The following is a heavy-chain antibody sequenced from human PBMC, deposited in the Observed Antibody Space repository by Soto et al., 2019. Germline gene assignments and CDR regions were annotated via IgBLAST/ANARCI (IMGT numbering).Heavy chain of an antibody. J-gene: IGHJ5*02. Sequence: GGSLRLSCAASGFTFSSYAMAWVRQAPGKGLEWVSSISGSGGNTYYADSVKGRFTISRDNSKNTLYLQMNSLRVEDTAIYYCAKLSLEYWFDPWGQGTVVTVSS. CDR1: GFTFSSYA. V-gene: IGHV3-23*01. CDR3: AKLSLEYWFDP. CDR2: ISGSGGNT.